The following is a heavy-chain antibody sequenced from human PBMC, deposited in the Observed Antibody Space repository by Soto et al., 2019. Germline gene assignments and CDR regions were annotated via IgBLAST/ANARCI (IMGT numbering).Heavy chain of an antibody. CDR3: ARDHSASSSWYTARGDNWFDP. J-gene: IGHJ5*02. CDR2: IYYSGST. CDR1: GGSISSYY. D-gene: IGHD6-13*01. Sequence: XGTLSLTCTVSGGSISSYYWSWIRQPPGKGLEWIGYIYYSGSTNYNPSLKSRVTISVDTSKTQFSLKLSSVTAADTAVYYCARDHSASSSWYTARGDNWFDPWGQRTLVTVSS. V-gene: IGHV4-59*01.